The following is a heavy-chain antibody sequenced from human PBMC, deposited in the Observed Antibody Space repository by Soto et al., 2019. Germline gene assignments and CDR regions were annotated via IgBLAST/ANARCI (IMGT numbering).Heavy chain of an antibody. J-gene: IGHJ3*02. V-gene: IGHV5-51*01. CDR2: IYPGDSDT. CDR1: GYSFTSYW. CDR3: AKTWDPELSLFDAFDI. D-gene: IGHD1-7*01. Sequence: GESLKISCKGSGYSFTSYWIGWVRQMPGKGLEWMGIIYPGDSDTRCSPSFQGQVTISADKSISTAYLQWSSLKASDTAMYYCAKTWDPELSLFDAFDIWGQGTMVTVSS.